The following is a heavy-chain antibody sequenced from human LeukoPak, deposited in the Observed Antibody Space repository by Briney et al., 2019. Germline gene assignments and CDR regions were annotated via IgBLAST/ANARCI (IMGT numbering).Heavy chain of an antibody. D-gene: IGHD4-11*01. CDR2: VQHIGGET. CDR1: GFTFGNSW. Sequence: GGSLSLSCAGSGFTFGNSWMGWVRQAPGKGLEWVANVQHIGGETYYVDSVKGRFTISRDNAKNSVYLQMNSLGADDTAVYYCATYSILNAREFRYWGQGTLVTV. V-gene: IGHV3-7*01. CDR3: ATYSILNAREFRY. J-gene: IGHJ1*01.